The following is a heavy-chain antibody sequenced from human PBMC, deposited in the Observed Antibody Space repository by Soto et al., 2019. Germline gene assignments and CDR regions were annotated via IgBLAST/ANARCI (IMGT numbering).Heavy chain of an antibody. Sequence: EGSLRLSCAASGFTFSSYGMHWVRQAPGKGLEWVAVISYDGSNKYYADSVKGRFTISRDNSKNTLYLQMNSLRAGDTAVYYCAKEVVDLGATGGYFDYWGQGNLVTVSS. D-gene: IGHD2-15*01. CDR2: ISYDGSNK. J-gene: IGHJ4*02. CDR3: AKEVVDLGATGGYFDY. CDR1: GFTFSSYG. V-gene: IGHV3-30*18.